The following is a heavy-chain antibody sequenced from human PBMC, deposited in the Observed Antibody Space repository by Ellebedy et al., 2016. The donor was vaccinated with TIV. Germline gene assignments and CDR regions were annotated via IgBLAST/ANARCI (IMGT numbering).Heavy chain of an antibody. CDR2: IFPGNSDT. V-gene: IGHV5-51*01. D-gene: IGHD6-19*01. Sequence: GGSLRLSCEGSGYSFTNYWIAWVRQMPGKRLELMGIIFPGNSDTRYRPSFQGQVTISADKSINTAYLQWSSLKASDTAMYYCARMVYGSGWDGYFDPWGQGTLVTVSS. CDR3: ARMVYGSGWDGYFDP. CDR1: GYSFTNYW. J-gene: IGHJ5*02.